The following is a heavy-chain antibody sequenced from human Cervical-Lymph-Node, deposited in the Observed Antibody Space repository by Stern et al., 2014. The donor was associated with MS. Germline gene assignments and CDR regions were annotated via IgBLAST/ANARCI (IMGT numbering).Heavy chain of an antibody. V-gene: IGHV1-46*01. Sequence: VQLLESGAEVKKPGASVKVSCKAFGYTFTSNKMHWVRQAPGQGLEWMGIINPGGGSTRYAKKRQGRGTMTRDTSTSTVYMELTSLRSEDTAVYSCARDNGGWSVDSWGQGTLVIVSS. J-gene: IGHJ4*02. CDR1: GYTFTSNK. CDR2: INPGGGST. CDR3: ARDNGGWSVDS. D-gene: IGHD6-19*01.